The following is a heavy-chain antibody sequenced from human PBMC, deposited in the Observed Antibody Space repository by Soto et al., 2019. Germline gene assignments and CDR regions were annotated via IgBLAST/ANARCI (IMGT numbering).Heavy chain of an antibody. CDR1: GFTFSSYG. V-gene: IGHV3-30*18. Sequence: GGSLRLSCAASGFTFSSYGMHWVRQAPGKGLEWVAVISYDGSNKYYADSVKGRFTISRDNSKNTLYLQMNSLRAEDTAVYYCAKDKGXILWFGELFDYYYGMDVWGQGTTVTVSS. D-gene: IGHD3-10*01. CDR3: AKDKGXILWFGELFDYYYGMDV. CDR2: ISYDGSNK. J-gene: IGHJ6*02.